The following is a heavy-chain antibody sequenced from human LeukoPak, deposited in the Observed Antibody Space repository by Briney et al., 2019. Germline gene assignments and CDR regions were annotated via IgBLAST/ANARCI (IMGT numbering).Heavy chain of an antibody. J-gene: IGHJ5*02. V-gene: IGHV4-39*07. Sequence: PSETLSLTCTVSGGSISSSNSYWGWIRQPPGKGLEWIGNIYYSGSTYYSPSLKSRVTISVDTSKNQFSLKLSSVTAADTAVYYCAREGLRPSNWFDPWGQGTLVTVSS. D-gene: IGHD4-17*01. CDR1: GGSISSSNSY. CDR3: AREGLRPSNWFDP. CDR2: IYYSGST.